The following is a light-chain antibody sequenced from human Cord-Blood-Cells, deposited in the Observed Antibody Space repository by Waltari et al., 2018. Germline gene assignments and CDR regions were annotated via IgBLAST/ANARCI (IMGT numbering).Light chain of an antibody. CDR1: RSVSSN. CDR3: QQYNNWHYT. J-gene: IGKJ2*01. V-gene: IGKV3-15*01. CDR2: GEA. Sequence: EIVMTQSPAALSVSPGNSATRSCMASRSVSSNLVWYQQKHGQTPRLLIYGEATSAAGIPARFSGSGSGTEFTLTISSLQSEDFAVYYCQQYNNWHYTFGQGTKLEIK.